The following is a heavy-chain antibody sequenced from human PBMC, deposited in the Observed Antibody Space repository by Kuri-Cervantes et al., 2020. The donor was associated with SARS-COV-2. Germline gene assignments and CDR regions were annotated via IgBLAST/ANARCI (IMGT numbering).Heavy chain of an antibody. CDR2: ISYDGSNK. D-gene: IGHD2-2*01. CDR1: GFNYLNYA. V-gene: IGHV3-30-3*01. J-gene: IGHJ4*02. Sequence: GEPLKISCTASGFNYLNYAMHWVRQAPGKGLEWVAVISYDGSNKYYADSVKGRFTISRDNSKNTLYLQMNSLRAEDTAVYYCARAERVQLLVSGGQGPFDYWGQGTLVTVSS. CDR3: ARAERVQLLVSGGQGPFDY.